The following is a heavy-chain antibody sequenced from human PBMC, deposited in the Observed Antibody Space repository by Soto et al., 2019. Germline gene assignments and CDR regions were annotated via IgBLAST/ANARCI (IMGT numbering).Heavy chain of an antibody. J-gene: IGHJ6*02. CDR2: ISTGSSTI. CDR1: GFTLSDYE. Sequence: GGSLRLSCRASGFTLSDYEMHWVRQAPGKGLEWVSYISTGSSTIYYADSVKGRFTISRDNAENSLFLEMKSLRPEDTAVYYCARVRAGAANGYYGMDVWGQGTTVTVS. CDR3: ARVRAGAANGYYGMDV. D-gene: IGHD1-26*01. V-gene: IGHV3-48*03.